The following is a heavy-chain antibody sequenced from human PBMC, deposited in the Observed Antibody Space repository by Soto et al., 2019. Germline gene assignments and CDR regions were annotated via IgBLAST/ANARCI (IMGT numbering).Heavy chain of an antibody. V-gene: IGHV4-34*01. Sequence: WTWIRQPPGKGPEWIGEIDHGGSTTYNPSLKSRVTISVDTSKNQFSLKLSSVTAADTAVYYCARGPSATVRGVFTAWGQGTLVNVSS. J-gene: IGHJ5*02. CDR3: ARGPSATVRGVFTA. D-gene: IGHD3-10*01. CDR2: IDHGGST.